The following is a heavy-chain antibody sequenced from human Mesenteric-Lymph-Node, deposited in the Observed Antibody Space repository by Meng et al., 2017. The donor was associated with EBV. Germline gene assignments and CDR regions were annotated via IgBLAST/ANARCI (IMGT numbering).Heavy chain of an antibody. D-gene: IGHD6-13*01. Sequence: QNPLKESGPTLWHPTPTLTLTFTFSGFSLSTSGVGVGWIRQPPGKALEWLALIYWDDDKRYSPSLKSRLTITKDTSKNQVVLTMTNMDPVDTATYYCAHTFPAAAGTGGGWYFDLWGRGTLVTVSS. CDR3: AHTFPAAAGTGGGWYFDL. J-gene: IGHJ2*01. V-gene: IGHV2-5*02. CDR2: IYWDDDK. CDR1: GFSLSTSGVG.